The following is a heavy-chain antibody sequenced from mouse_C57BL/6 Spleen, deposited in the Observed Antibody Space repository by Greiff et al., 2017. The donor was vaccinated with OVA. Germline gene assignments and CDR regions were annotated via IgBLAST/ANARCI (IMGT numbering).Heavy chain of an antibody. V-gene: IGHV1-26*01. CDR1: GYTFTDYY. CDR2: INPNNGGT. CDR3: ARDGVGGDY. Sequence: VQLQQSGPELVKPGASVKISCKASGYTFTDYYMNWVKQSHGKSLEWIGDINPNNGGTSYNQKFKGKATLTVDKSSSTAYMELRSLTSEDSAVYYCARDGVGGDYWGQGTTLTVSS. D-gene: IGHD1-1*01. J-gene: IGHJ2*01.